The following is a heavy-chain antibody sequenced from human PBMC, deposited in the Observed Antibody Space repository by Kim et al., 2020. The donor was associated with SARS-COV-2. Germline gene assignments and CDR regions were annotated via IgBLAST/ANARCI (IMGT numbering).Heavy chain of an antibody. CDR1: GFTFSDYY. J-gene: IGHJ6*02. V-gene: IGHV3-11*05. CDR3: ARVGYDYVWGSYRDYYYYYGMDV. Sequence: GGSLRPSCAASGFTFSDYYMSWIRQAPGKGLEWVSYISSSSSYTNYAASVKGRFTISRDNAKNSLYLQMNSLRAENTAVYYCARVGYDYVWGSYRDYYYYYGMDVWGQGTTVTVSS. CDR2: ISSSSSYT. D-gene: IGHD3-16*02.